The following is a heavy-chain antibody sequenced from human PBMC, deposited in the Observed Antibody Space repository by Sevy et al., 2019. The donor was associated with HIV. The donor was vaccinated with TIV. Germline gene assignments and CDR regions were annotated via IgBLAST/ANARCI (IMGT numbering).Heavy chain of an antibody. D-gene: IGHD3-16*01. Sequence: GGSLRLSCAASGFTFSSYAMHWVRQAPGKGLEWVAVISYDGSNKYYADSVKGRFTISRDNSKNTLYLQMNGLRAEDTAVYYCAREETGWGAYFDYWGQGTLVTVSS. CDR2: ISYDGSNK. CDR3: AREETGWGAYFDY. J-gene: IGHJ4*02. V-gene: IGHV3-30-3*01. CDR1: GFTFSSYA.